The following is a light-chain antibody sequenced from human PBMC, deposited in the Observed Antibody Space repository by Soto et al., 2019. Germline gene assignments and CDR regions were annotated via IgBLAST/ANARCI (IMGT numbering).Light chain of an antibody. V-gene: IGKV1-6*01. CDR3: LQDFKYPRT. CDR1: QGIRND. Sequence: AILMTQSPYSLSASVGDRVTITCRASQGIRNDLAWYQQKPGKAPKLLIYEASTLQSGVPSRFSGSYSGTDFTLTIGSLQPEDFATYYCLQDFKYPRTFGQGTKVDIK. J-gene: IGKJ1*01. CDR2: EAS.